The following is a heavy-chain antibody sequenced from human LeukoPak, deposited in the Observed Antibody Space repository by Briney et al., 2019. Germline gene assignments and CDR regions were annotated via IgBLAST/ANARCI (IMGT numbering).Heavy chain of an antibody. Sequence: GGSLRLSCAASGFTFDDYAMHWVRQAPGKGLEWVSGINWNSGSIGYADSVKGRFTISRDNAKNSLYLQMNSLRAEDTAVYYCAKDRSPMIRGVFDYWGQGTLVTVSS. CDR3: AKDRSPMIRGVFDY. J-gene: IGHJ4*02. CDR2: INWNSGSI. CDR1: GFTFDDYA. V-gene: IGHV3-9*01. D-gene: IGHD3-10*01.